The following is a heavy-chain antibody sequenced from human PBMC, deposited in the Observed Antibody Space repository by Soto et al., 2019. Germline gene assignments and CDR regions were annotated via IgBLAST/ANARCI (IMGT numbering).Heavy chain of an antibody. V-gene: IGHV3-21*01. CDR2: ISSSSSYI. CDR3: ARGNSKGGY. Sequence: EVQLVESGGGLVKPGGSLRLSCAASGFTFSSYSMNWVRQARGKGLEWVSSISSSSSYIYYADSVKGRFTISRDNAKNSLYLQMNSLRAEDTAAYYCARGNSKGGYWGQGTLVTVSS. J-gene: IGHJ4*02. D-gene: IGHD4-4*01. CDR1: GFTFSSYS.